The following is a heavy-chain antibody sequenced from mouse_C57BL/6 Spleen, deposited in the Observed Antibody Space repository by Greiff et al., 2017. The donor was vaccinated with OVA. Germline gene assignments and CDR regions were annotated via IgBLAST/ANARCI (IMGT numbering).Heavy chain of an antibody. CDR2: INPSSGYT. V-gene: IGHV1-4*01. Sequence: QVQLKQSGAELARPGASVKMSCKASGYTFTSYTMHWVKQRPGQGLEWIGYINPSSGYTKYNQKFKDKATLTADKSSSTAYMQLSSLTSEDSAVYYCARYYYSNPYAMDYWGQGTSVTVSS. J-gene: IGHJ4*01. CDR1: GYTFTSYT. D-gene: IGHD2-5*01. CDR3: ARYYYSNPYAMDY.